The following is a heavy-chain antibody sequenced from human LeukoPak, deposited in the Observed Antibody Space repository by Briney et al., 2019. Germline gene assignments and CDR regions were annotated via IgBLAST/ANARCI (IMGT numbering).Heavy chain of an antibody. Sequence: GGSLRLSCAASGFTFSSYAMSWVRQAPGKGLEWVSAISGSGGSTYYADSVKGRFTISRGNSKNTLYLRMNSLRAEDTAVYYCAKDPGACSSTSCYPRSYYYYYGMDVWGQGTTVTVSS. CDR1: GFTFSSYA. J-gene: IGHJ6*02. CDR3: AKDPGACSSTSCYPRSYYYYYGMDV. D-gene: IGHD2-2*01. CDR2: ISGSGGST. V-gene: IGHV3-23*01.